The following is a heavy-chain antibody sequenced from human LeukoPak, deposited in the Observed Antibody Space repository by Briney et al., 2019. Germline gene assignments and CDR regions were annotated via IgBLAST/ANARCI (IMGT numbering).Heavy chain of an antibody. V-gene: IGHV3-30*18. Sequence: GRSLRLSCAASGFTFSSYGMHWVRQAPGKGLEWVAVISYDGSNKYYADSVEGRFTISRDNSKNTLYLQMNSLRAEDTAVYYCAKEHTYSSSWYDYYYGMDVWGQGTTVTVSS. CDR3: AKEHTYSSSWYDYYYGMDV. CDR1: GFTFSSYG. J-gene: IGHJ6*02. D-gene: IGHD6-13*01. CDR2: ISYDGSNK.